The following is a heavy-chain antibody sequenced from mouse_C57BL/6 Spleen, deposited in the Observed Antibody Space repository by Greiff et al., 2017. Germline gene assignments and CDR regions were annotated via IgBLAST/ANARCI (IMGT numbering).Heavy chain of an antibody. CDR3: TRDGGNGAWFAY. CDR2: ISSGGDYI. D-gene: IGHD2-1*01. CDR1: GFTFSSYA. J-gene: IGHJ3*01. Sequence: EVMLVESGEGLVKPGGSLKLSCAASGFTFSSYAMSWVRQTPEKRLEWVAYISSGGDYIYYADTVKGRFTISRDNARNTLYLQMSSLKSEDTAMYYCTRDGGNGAWFAYWGQGTLVTVSA. V-gene: IGHV5-9-1*02.